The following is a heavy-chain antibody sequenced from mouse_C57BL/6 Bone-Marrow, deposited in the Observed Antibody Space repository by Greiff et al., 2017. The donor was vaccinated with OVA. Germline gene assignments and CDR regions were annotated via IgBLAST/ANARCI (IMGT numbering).Heavy chain of an antibody. Sequence: EVKLVESGTVLARPGASVKMSCKTSGYTFTSYWMHWVKQRPGQGLEWIGAIYPGNSDTSYNQKFKGKAKLTAVTSASPAYMELSSLTNEDSAVYYRTLSITTVVAPYFDYWGQGTTLTVSS. CDR2: IYPGNSDT. CDR3: TLSITTVVAPYFDY. J-gene: IGHJ2*01. CDR1: GYTFTSYW. V-gene: IGHV1-5*01. D-gene: IGHD1-1*01.